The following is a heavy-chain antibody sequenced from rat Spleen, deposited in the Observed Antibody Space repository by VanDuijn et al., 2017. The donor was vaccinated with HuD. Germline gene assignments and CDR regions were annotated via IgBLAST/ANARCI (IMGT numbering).Heavy chain of an antibody. D-gene: IGHD5-1*01. V-gene: IGHV5-7*01. J-gene: IGHJ2*01. CDR1: GFTFSDYN. Sequence: EVQLVESGGGLVQPGRSLKLSCAASGFTFSDYNMAWVRQAPKKGLEWVATISYDGSSTYYRDSVKGRFTISRDNAKSTLYLQMDSLRSEDTATYYYATGGWEDYFDYWGQGVMVTVSS. CDR2: ISYDGSST. CDR3: ATGGWEDYFDY.